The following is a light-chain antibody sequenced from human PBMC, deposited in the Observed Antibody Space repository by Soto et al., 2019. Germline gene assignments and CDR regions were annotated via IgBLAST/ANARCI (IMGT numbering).Light chain of an antibody. J-gene: IGKJ1*01. CDR1: QSVSSY. CDR2: DAS. V-gene: IGKV3-11*01. Sequence: IALTQSPGTLSLSPGATAALSGRASQSVSSYLAWYQQKPGQAPRLLIYDASNRATGIPARFSGSGSGTDFTLTISSLEPEDFAVYYCQQRSNWPPKTFGQGTKVDIK. CDR3: QQRSNWPPKT.